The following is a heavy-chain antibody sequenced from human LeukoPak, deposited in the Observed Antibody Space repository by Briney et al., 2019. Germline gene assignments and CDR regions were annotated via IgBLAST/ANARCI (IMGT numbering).Heavy chain of an antibody. J-gene: IGHJ6*02. D-gene: IGHD3-16*02. CDR3: ARDRIWGVIFYYYGMDV. CDR1: GFTFSNYT. CDR2: ISYDGSSK. V-gene: IGHV3-30-3*01. Sequence: GGSLRLSCAASGFTFSNYTMHWVRQAPGKGLEWVALISYDGSSKYNADSVKGRFTISRDNSKNMLYLQMNSLRAEDTAVYYCARDRIWGVIFYYYGMDVWGQGTTVTVSS.